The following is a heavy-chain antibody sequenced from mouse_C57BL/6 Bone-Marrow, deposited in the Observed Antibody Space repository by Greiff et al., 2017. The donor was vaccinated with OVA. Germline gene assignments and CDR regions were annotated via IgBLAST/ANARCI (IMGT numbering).Heavy chain of an antibody. J-gene: IGHJ2*01. D-gene: IGHD2-4*01. V-gene: IGHV5-4*01. CDR2: ISDGGSYT. CDR3: AREGGYYDDY. CDR1: GFTFSSYA. Sequence: EVQRVESGGGLVKPGGSLKLSCAASGFTFSSYAMSWVRQTPEKRLEWVATISDGGSYTYYPDNVKGRFTISRDNAKNNLYLQMSHLKSEDTAMYYCAREGGYYDDYWGQGTTLTVSS.